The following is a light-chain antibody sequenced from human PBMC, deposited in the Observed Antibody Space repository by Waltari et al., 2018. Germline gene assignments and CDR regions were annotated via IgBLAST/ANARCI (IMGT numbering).Light chain of an antibody. CDR3: EEYDSLWT. Sequence: DIQMTKSPSPLSASVGDRVPITWRARQTIRSWVAWYQQEPGKAPKSLNYKASKLESGVPSSFIGRGSGTEFALTINSLHPEYLGTYYFEEYDSLWTFGQGTKVES. CDR1: QTIRSW. CDR2: KAS. V-gene: IGKV1-5*03. J-gene: IGKJ1*01.